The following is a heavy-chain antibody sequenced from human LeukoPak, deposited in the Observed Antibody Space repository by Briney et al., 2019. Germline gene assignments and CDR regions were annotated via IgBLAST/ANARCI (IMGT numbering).Heavy chain of an antibody. CDR3: TRGPRHLDY. V-gene: IGHV3-11*01. Sequence: NPGGSLRLSCAVSGFTFSDSYMTWLRQAPGKGLESLSYISPSGTDISYADSVKGRFTISRDNAKNSLYLQMNNLRADDTAVYYCTRGPRHLDYWGQGTLVTVSS. J-gene: IGHJ4*02. CDR1: GFTFSDSY. CDR2: ISPSGTDI.